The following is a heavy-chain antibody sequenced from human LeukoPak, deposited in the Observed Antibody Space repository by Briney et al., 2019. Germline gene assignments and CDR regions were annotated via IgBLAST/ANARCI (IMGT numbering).Heavy chain of an antibody. CDR2: IIPIFGTA. V-gene: IGHV1-69*05. CDR1: GGTFSSYA. CDR3: ARGYGGNLWFDP. D-gene: IGHD4-23*01. Sequence: SVKISCKASGGTFSSYAISWVRQAPGQGLEWMGGIIPIFGTANYAQKFQGRVTITTDESTSTAYMELSSLRSEDTAVYYCARGYGGNLWFDPWGQGTLVTVSS. J-gene: IGHJ5*02.